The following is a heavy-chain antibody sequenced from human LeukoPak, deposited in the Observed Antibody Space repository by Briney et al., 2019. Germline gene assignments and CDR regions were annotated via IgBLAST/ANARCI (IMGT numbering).Heavy chain of an antibody. D-gene: IGHD4-17*01. J-gene: IGHJ3*02. V-gene: IGHV3-11*04. CDR3: ARMTTVTSDAFDI. Sequence: GGTLRLSCAASGFTFSEYYMRWIRQAPGKGLEWVSYISSSGSTIYYADSVKGRFTISSDNAKNSLYLQMNSLRAEDTAVYYCARMTTVTSDAFDIWGQGTMVTVSS. CDR1: GFTFSEYY. CDR2: ISSSGSTI.